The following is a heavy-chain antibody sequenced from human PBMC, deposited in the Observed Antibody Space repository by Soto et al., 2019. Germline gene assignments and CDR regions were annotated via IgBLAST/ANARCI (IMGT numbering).Heavy chain of an antibody. D-gene: IGHD6-13*01. CDR1: GFTFNKFG. J-gene: IGHJ5*02. Sequence: GGSLRLSCAASGFTFNKFGMNWVRQAPGKGLEWVSTISSSSSYIFYADSVRGRFTISRDNAKNSVYLQMNSLRAEDTAIYYCARDLSSSWYNDRNADWFDPWGQGTLVTVSS. CDR2: ISSSSSYI. V-gene: IGHV3-21*06. CDR3: ARDLSSSWYNDRNADWFDP.